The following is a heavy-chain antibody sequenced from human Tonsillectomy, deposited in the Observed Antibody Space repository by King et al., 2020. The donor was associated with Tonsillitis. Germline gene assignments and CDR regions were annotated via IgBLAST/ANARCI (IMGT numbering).Heavy chain of an antibody. J-gene: IGHJ5*02. D-gene: IGHD2-2*01. Sequence: QLVQSGAEVKKPGASVKVSCKASGYTFTNYYMHWVRQAPGQGLEWMGIINPSGGSTSYAQKFQGRVTMTRDTSTSTVYMELSSLRSEDTAVYYCAREKGYCSSTSCYMAWFDPWGQGTLVTVSS. CDR3: AREKGYCSSTSCYMAWFDP. V-gene: IGHV1-46*01. CDR1: GYTFTNYY. CDR2: INPSGGST.